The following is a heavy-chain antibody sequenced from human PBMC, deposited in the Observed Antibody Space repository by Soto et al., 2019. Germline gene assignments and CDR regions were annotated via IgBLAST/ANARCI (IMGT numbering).Heavy chain of an antibody. J-gene: IGHJ6*02. CDR3: ARDLGYCSGGSCHGSYGEDYYYGMDV. CDR1: GYTFTSYA. CDR2: INAGNGDT. D-gene: IGHD2-15*01. V-gene: IGHV1-3*01. Sequence: ASVKVSCKASGYTFTSYAMHWVRQAPGQRLEWMGWINAGNGDTRYSQKFQGRVTITRDTSASTAYMELSSLRSEDTAVYYCARDLGYCSGGSCHGSYGEDYYYGMDVWGQGTTVTVSS.